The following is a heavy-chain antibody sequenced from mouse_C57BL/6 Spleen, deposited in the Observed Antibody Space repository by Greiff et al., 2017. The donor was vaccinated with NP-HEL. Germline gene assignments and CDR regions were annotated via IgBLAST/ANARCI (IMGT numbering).Heavy chain of an antibody. Sequence: EVKLMESGPGLVKPSQSLSLTCSVTGYSITSGYYWNWIRQFPGNKLEWMGYISYDGSNNYNPSLKNRISITRDTSKNQFFLKLNSVTTEDTATYYCARRRYGNYYYFDYWGQGTTLTVSS. J-gene: IGHJ2*01. V-gene: IGHV3-6*01. CDR1: GYSITSGYY. CDR3: ARRRYGNYYYFDY. D-gene: IGHD2-1*01. CDR2: ISYDGSN.